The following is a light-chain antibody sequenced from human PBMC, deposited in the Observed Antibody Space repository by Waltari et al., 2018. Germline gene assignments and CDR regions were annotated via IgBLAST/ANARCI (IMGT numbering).Light chain of an antibody. J-gene: IGLJ2*01. CDR1: TLRHHF. CDR2: GGN. V-gene: IGLV3-19*01. Sequence: SSELTQDPAVSVALGQTVRITCQGDTLRHHFPTWYPQNPRQAPVPVSYGGNNRPSRIPDRFSGSSSGNTASLTITGAQAEDEADYYCNSRDSSHNRVVFGGGTKLTVL. CDR3: NSRDSSHNRVV.